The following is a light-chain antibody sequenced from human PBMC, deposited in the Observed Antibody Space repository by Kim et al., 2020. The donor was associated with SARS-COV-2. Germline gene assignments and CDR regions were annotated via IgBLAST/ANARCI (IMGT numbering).Light chain of an antibody. Sequence: DIQMTQSPSSLSASVGDRVTITCRASQSISSYLNWYQQKPGKAPKLLINAASSLQSGVPSRFSGSGSGTDFTLTISSLQPEDFATYYCQQSYSTPPMYTFGQGTKLEI. CDR3: QQSYSTPPMYT. CDR2: AAS. J-gene: IGKJ2*01. V-gene: IGKV1-39*01. CDR1: QSISSY.